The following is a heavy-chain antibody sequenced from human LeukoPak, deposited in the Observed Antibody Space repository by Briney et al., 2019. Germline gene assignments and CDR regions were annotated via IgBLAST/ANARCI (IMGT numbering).Heavy chain of an antibody. J-gene: IGHJ4*02. D-gene: IGHD2-15*01. CDR3: AKWGCSGGSCYPFDY. Sequence: PGGSLRLSCAASGFSFRSYAMNWVRQAPGKGLEWVSYISSSGSTIYYADSVKGRFTISRDNAKNSLYLQLNSLRAEDTAVYYCAKWGCSGGSCYPFDYWGQGTLVTVSS. CDR1: GFSFRSYA. CDR2: ISSSGSTI. V-gene: IGHV3-48*04.